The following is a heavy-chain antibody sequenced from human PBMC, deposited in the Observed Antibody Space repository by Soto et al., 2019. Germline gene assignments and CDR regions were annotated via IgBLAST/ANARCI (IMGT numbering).Heavy chain of an antibody. CDR2: MYYTGVT. CDR3: ARGGEPLGYYGLDV. Sequence: PSETLSLTCSVSGGSVRSGNHFWNCIRQPPGRGLEWLGYMYYTGVTNYNPSLKSRVSMSVDTSKDQFSLNLTSLTAADTAVYYCARGGEPLGYYGLDVWGQGTTVTVSS. V-gene: IGHV4-61*01. CDR1: GGSVRSGNHF. J-gene: IGHJ6*02.